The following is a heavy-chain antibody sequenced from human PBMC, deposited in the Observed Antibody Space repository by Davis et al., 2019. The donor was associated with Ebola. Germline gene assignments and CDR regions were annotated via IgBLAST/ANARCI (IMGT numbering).Heavy chain of an antibody. CDR2: IFPGDSDT. Sequence: GESLKISCKGSGYSFTSYWIVWVRQMPGKGLECMGIIFPGDSDTRYSPSFQGQVTISADKSISTAYLQWSSLKASDTAMYYCARLDGPYSSSPWYFDYWGQGTLVTVSS. D-gene: IGHD6-6*01. V-gene: IGHV5-51*01. CDR3: ARLDGPYSSSPWYFDY. J-gene: IGHJ4*02. CDR1: GYSFTSYW.